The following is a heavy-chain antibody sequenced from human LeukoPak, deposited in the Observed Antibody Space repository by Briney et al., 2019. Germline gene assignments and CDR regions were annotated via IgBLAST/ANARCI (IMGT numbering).Heavy chain of an antibody. CDR3: AKAESSYSSGWYSAFDY. V-gene: IGHV3-43*02. CDR2: ISGGGGST. CDR1: GFTFDDYG. J-gene: IGHJ4*02. Sequence: GGSLRLSCAASGFTFDDYGMHWVRQAPGKGLEWVSLISGGGGSTYYADSVKGRFTISRDNGKNSLYLQMNSLRTEDTALYYCAKAESSYSSGWYSAFDYWGQGTLVTVSS. D-gene: IGHD6-19*01.